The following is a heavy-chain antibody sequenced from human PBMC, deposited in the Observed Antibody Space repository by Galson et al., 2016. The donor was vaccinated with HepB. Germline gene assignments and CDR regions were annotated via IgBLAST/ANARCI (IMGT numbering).Heavy chain of an antibody. V-gene: IGHV4-34*01. J-gene: IGHJ4*02. CDR1: GGSFTGYY. CDR2: IHPSGST. D-gene: IGHD5-24*01. Sequence: SETLSLTCGVYGGSFTGYYCNWFRQPPGMGLEWIGEIHPSGSTSYNPSLGSRVTISLDTSKNQFSLKVDSVTAADTAVYSCSRGLDAYKAGNYWGQGTLVTVAA. CDR3: SRGLDAYKAGNY.